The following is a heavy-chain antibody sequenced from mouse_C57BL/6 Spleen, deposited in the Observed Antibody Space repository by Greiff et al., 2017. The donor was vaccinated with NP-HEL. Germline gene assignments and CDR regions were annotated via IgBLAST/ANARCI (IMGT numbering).Heavy chain of an antibody. CDR2: ISSGSSTI. V-gene: IGHV5-17*01. D-gene: IGHD1-1*01. CDR1: GFTFSDYG. Sequence: EVMLVESGGGLVKPGGSLKLSCAASGFTFSDYGMHWVRQAPEKGLEWVAYISSGSSTIYYADTVKGRFTISRDNAKNTLFLQMTSLRSEDTAMYYCARGNYGSSYAYWGQGTLVTVSA. CDR3: ARGNYGSSYAY. J-gene: IGHJ3*01.